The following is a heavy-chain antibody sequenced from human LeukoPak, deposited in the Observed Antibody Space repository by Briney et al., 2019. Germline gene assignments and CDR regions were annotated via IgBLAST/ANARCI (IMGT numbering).Heavy chain of an antibody. Sequence: SETLSLTCTVSGGSISSGDYYWSWIRQPPGKGLEWIGYIYYSGSTNYNPSLKSRVTISVDTSKNQFSLKLSSVTAADTAVYYCARDRKPVPPDYYYYMDVWGKGTTVTVSS. CDR3: ARDRKPVPPDYYYYMDV. V-gene: IGHV4-61*08. J-gene: IGHJ6*03. CDR1: GGSISSGDYY. CDR2: IYYSGST. D-gene: IGHD2-2*01.